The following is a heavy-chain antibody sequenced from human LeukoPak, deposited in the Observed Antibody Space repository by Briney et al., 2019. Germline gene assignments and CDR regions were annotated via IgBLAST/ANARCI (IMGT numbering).Heavy chain of an antibody. V-gene: IGHV3-11*01. CDR1: GFTFNDYY. Sequence: GGSLRLSCAASGFTFNDYYMSWIRQAPGKGLEWLSYINIGGTNTHYADSVKGRFTISRDNAKKSLYLEMNNLRDEDTAVYYCAIMHGYYDGSGYWVQWGQGTLVTVSS. CDR3: AIMHGYYDGSGYWVQ. D-gene: IGHD3-22*01. J-gene: IGHJ4*02. CDR2: INIGGTNT.